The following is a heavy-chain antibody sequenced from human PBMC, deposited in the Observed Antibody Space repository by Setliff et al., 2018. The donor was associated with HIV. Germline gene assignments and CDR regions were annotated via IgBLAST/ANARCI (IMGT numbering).Heavy chain of an antibody. V-gene: IGHV5-51*01. CDR3: ARPLYSQSSDALHI. CDR1: GYSFTTYW. Sequence: PGESLKISCKGSGYSFTTYWIGWVRQMPGKGLEWLEIIYPGDSDTRYSPSFQGQVTISADKSINTAYLQWSSLKASDTAVYYCARPLYSQSSDALHIWGQGTVVTVSS. J-gene: IGHJ3*02. CDR2: IYPGDSDT. D-gene: IGHD2-15*01.